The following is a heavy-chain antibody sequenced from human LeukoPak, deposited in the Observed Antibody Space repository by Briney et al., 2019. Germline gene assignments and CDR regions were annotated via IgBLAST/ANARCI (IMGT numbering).Heavy chain of an antibody. J-gene: IGHJ5*02. Sequence: PGRSLRLSCAASGFTFTSHVMHWVRRAPGKGLQWVALISYDGSNKYYADSVKGRFTISRDNSKNTLYLQMNSLRAEDTAVYYCARPRGAAAGTFGFDPWGQGTLVTVSS. D-gene: IGHD6-13*01. V-gene: IGHV3-30*03. CDR2: ISYDGSNK. CDR3: ARPRGAAAGTFGFDP. CDR1: GFTFTSHV.